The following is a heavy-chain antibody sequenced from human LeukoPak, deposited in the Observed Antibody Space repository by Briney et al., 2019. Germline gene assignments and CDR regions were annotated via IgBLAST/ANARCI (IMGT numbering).Heavy chain of an antibody. CDR1: SASISSGSYY. Sequence: SQTLSLTCTVSSASISSGSYYWSWIRQPAGKGLEWIGRIYTGGSTNYNPSLKSRVTISVDTSKNQFSLKLSSVTAADTAVYYCAREGFKVVGALQQLADYWGQGTLVTVSS. V-gene: IGHV4-61*02. D-gene: IGHD2-15*01. J-gene: IGHJ4*02. CDR2: IYTGGST. CDR3: AREGFKVVGALQQLADY.